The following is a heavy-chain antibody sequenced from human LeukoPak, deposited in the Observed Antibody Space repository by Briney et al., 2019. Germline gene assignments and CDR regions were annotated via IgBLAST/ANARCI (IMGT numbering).Heavy chain of an antibody. J-gene: IGHJ4*02. D-gene: IGHD1-26*01. CDR1: GFPFSSYW. Sequence: GGSLRLSCVASGFPFSSYWMTWVRQASGKGLEWVGRVKSKTDGETTDYTAPVKGRFIVSRDDSKNTLFLEMNSLKTEDTAVYFCVTRISGVAYWGQGTLVTVSS. CDR2: VKSKTDGETT. V-gene: IGHV3-15*01. CDR3: VTRISGVAY.